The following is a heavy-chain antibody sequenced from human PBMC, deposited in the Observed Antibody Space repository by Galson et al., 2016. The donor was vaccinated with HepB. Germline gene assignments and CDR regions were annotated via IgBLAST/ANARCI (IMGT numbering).Heavy chain of an antibody. CDR3: ARGYYDSSGYYISDAFDI. Sequence: SVKVSCKASGYTFTSYAMHWVRQAPGQSLEWMGWINAGKGNTKYSQKFQGRVTITRDTSASTAYMELSSLRSEDTAVYYCARGYYDSSGYYISDAFDIWGQGTLVTVSS. CDR1: GYTFTSYA. D-gene: IGHD3-22*01. CDR2: INAGKGNT. V-gene: IGHV1-3*01. J-gene: IGHJ3*02.